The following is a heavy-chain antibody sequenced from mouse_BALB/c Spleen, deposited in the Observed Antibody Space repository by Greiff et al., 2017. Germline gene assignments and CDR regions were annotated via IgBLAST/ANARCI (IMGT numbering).Heavy chain of an antibody. CDR3: VRETFSPIYYDYDWFAY. CDR1: GFTFNTNA. D-gene: IGHD2-4*01. V-gene: IGHV10S3*01. J-gene: IGHJ3*01. CDR2: IRSKSNNYAT. Sequence: EVQLVETGGGLVQPKGSLKLSCAASGFTFNTNAMNWVRQAPGKGLEWVARIRSKSNNYATYYADSVKDRFTISRDDSQSMLYLQMNNLKTEDTAMYYCVRETFSPIYYDYDWFAYWGQGTLVTVSA.